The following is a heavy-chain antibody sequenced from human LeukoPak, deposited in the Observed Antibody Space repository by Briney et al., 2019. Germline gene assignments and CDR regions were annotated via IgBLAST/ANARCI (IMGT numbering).Heavy chain of an antibody. D-gene: IGHD6-19*01. CDR2: INAGNGNT. V-gene: IGHV1-3*01. CDR3: ARGAVAGTSYNWFDP. CDR1: GYTFTSYA. J-gene: IGHJ5*02. Sequence: GASVKVSCKASGYTFTSYAMHWVRQAPGQRLEWMGWINAGNGNTKYSQKFQGRVTITRDTSASTAYMELSSLRSEDTAVYYCARGAVAGTSYNWFDPWGQGTLVTVSS.